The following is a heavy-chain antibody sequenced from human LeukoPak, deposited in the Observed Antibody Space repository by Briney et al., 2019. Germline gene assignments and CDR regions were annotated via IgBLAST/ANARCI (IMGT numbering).Heavy chain of an antibody. CDR3: AARLSSGYYPDYFQH. Sequence: SETLSLTCTVSGGSISSYYWSWIRQPPGKGLEWIGYIYYRGSTNYNPSLKSRVTISVDTSKNQFSLKLSSVTAADTAVYYCAARLSSGYYPDYFQHWRQGTLVTVSS. V-gene: IGHV4-59*01. J-gene: IGHJ1*01. CDR1: GGSISSYY. CDR2: IYYRGST. D-gene: IGHD3-22*01.